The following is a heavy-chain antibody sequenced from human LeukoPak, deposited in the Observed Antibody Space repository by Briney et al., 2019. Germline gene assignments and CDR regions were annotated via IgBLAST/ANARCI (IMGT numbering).Heavy chain of an antibody. Sequence: GASVKVSCKASGYTFTSYDINWVRQATGQGLEWMGWMNPNSGNTGYAQKFQGRVTMTRDTSISTAYMELSRLRSDDTAVYYCARRATMTFNWFDPWGQGTLVTVSS. V-gene: IGHV1-8*01. D-gene: IGHD1-26*01. CDR3: ARRATMTFNWFDP. CDR2: MNPNSGNT. CDR1: GYTFTSYD. J-gene: IGHJ5*02.